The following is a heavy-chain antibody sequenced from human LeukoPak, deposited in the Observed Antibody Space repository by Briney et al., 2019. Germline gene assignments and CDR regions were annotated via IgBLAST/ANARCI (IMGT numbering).Heavy chain of an antibody. V-gene: IGHV4-30-2*01. J-gene: IGHJ5*02. CDR1: GGSISSGGYS. CDR3: ARVVTPDNWFDP. D-gene: IGHD4-23*01. CDR2: IYHSGST. Sequence: SETLSLICAVSGGSISSGGYSWSWIRQPPGKGLEWIGYIYHSGSTYYNPSLKSRVTISVDRSKNQFSLKLSSVTAADTAVYYCARVVTPDNWFDPWGQGTLVTVSS.